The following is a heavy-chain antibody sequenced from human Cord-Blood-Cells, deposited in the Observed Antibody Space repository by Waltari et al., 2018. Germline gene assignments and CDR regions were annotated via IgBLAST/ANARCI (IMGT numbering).Heavy chain of an antibody. CDR2: IYYSWST. D-gene: IGHD6-13*01. Sequence: QVQLQESGPGLVKPSQTLSLTCTVSGGSISSGGYYWSWIRQHPGKGLEWIGYIYYSWSTYYNPSLKSRVTISVDTSKNQFSLKLSSVTAADTAVYYCARERGIGIAAAEYYMDVWGKGTTVTVSS. CDR3: ARERGIGIAAAEYYMDV. J-gene: IGHJ6*03. V-gene: IGHV4-31*03. CDR1: GGSISSGGYY.